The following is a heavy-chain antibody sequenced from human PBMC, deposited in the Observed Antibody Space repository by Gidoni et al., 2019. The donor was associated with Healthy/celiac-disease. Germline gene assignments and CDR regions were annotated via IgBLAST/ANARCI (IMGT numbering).Heavy chain of an antibody. CDR1: GGSISSSSYY. V-gene: IGHV4-39*07. Sequence: QLQLQESGPGLVKPSETLSLTCTVSGGSISSSSYYWGWIRQPPGKGLEWIGSIYYSGSTYYNPSLKSRVTISVDTSKNQFSLKLSSVTAADTAVYYCARAEYYYGSGSYLNWFDPWGQGTLVTVSS. D-gene: IGHD3-10*01. CDR3: ARAEYYYGSGSYLNWFDP. CDR2: IYYSGST. J-gene: IGHJ5*02.